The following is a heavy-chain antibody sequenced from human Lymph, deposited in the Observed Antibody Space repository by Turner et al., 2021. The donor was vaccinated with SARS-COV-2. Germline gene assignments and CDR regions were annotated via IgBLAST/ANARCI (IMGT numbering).Heavy chain of an antibody. CDR1: GGSISSGGYY. V-gene: IGHV4-31*03. J-gene: IGHJ3*02. CDR3: ARFPVWGAFDI. Sequence: QVQLQESGPGLVKPSQTLSLTCTVSGGSISSGGYYWSWIRQHPGKCLEWIGYIYYSGSSYYNPSLKSRVTISVDTSKNQFSLNLSSVTAADTAVYYCARFPVWGAFDIWGQGTMVTVSS. CDR2: IYYSGSS. D-gene: IGHD3-16*01.